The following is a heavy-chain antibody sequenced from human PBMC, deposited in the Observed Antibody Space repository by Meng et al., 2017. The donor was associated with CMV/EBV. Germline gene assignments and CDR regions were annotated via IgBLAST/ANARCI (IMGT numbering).Heavy chain of an antibody. V-gene: IGHV3-48*03. CDR2: ISSSGSTI. Sequence: GESLKISCAASGFTFSSYEMNWVRQAPGKGLEWVSYISSSGSTIYYADSVKGRFTISRDNAKNSLYLQMNSLRAEDTAVYYCARVRYYGSGSYTYYYYGMDVWGQGTTVTVSS. CDR1: GFTFSSYE. CDR3: ARVRYYGSGSYTYYYYGMDV. D-gene: IGHD3-10*01. J-gene: IGHJ6*02.